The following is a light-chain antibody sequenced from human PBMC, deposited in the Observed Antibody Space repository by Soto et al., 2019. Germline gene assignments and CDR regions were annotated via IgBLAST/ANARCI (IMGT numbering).Light chain of an antibody. CDR2: ANI. V-gene: IGLV1-40*01. CDR3: QSYDSTLSARYV. J-gene: IGLJ1*01. CDR1: SSNIGAGYD. Sequence: QSVLTQPPSESGAPGQRVTISCTGSSSNIGAGYDVHWYQQRPGAAPKLLISANIRRPAGVPDRFSGSNSGTSATLAITGLQADDEGDYYCQSYDSTLSARYVFGTGTKVTVL.